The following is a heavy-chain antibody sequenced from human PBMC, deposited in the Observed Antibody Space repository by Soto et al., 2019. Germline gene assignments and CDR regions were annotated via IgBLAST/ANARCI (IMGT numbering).Heavy chain of an antibody. CDR1: GFTFSSYS. V-gene: IGHV3-48*02. CDR2: ISSSGSTI. J-gene: IGHJ5*02. D-gene: IGHD6-6*01. Sequence: EVQLVESGGGLLQPGGSLRLSCAASGFTFSSYSMNWVRQAPGKGLEWVSYISSSGSTIFSADSVKGRFTISRDNAKNSLYLQMNILRDEDTAVYYCAREAAVPLNWFDPWGQGTLVTVSS. CDR3: AREAAVPLNWFDP.